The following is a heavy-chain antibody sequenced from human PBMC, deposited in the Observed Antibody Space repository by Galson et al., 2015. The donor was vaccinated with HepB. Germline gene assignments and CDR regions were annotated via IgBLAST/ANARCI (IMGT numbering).Heavy chain of an antibody. D-gene: IGHD2-15*01. J-gene: IGHJ4*02. V-gene: IGHV3-30-3*01. CDR2: ISYDGSNK. CDR1: GFTFSSYA. Sequence: SLRLSCAASGFTFSSYAMHWVRQAPGKGLEWVAVISYDGSNKYYADSVKGRFTISRDNSKNTLYLQMNSLRAEDTAVYYCARDYAVVAATLDYWGQGTLVTVSS. CDR3: ARDYAVVAATLDY.